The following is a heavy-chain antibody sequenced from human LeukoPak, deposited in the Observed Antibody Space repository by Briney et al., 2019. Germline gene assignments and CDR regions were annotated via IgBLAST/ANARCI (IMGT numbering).Heavy chain of an antibody. V-gene: IGHV3-9*01. CDR3: ATLTTTSAVTFDY. CDR2: ISWNSGSI. D-gene: IGHD4-17*01. CDR1: GFTFDDYA. J-gene: IGHJ4*02. Sequence: GGSLRLSCAASGFTFDDYAMHWVRQAPGKGLEWVSGISWNSGSIGYADSVKGRFTTSRDNAKNSLYLQMNSLRAEDTALYYCATLTTTSAVTFDYWGQGTLVTVSS.